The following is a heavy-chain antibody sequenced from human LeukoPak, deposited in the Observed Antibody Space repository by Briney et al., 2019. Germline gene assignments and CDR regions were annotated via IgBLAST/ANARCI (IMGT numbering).Heavy chain of an antibody. CDR2: ISSSSSYI. V-gene: IGHV3-21*04. CDR3: AKEMATIGYYFDY. J-gene: IGHJ4*02. Sequence: GGSLRLSCAASGFTFSTYTMNWVRQAPGKGLEWVSSISSSSSYIYYADSVKGRFTISRDNAQNSLYLQMNSLRAEDTAVYYCAKEMATIGYYFDYWGQGTLVTVSS. D-gene: IGHD5-24*01. CDR1: GFTFSTYT.